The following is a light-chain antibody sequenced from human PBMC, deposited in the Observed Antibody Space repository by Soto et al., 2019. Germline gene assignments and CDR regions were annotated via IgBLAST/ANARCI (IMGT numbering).Light chain of an antibody. CDR3: SSYTDTTTVV. J-gene: IGLJ3*02. CDR1: SSDIGNYNY. CDR2: DVT. V-gene: IGLV2-14*01. Sequence: QAVVTQPASVSGSPGQSITISCTGTSSDIGNYNYVTWYQQHPGKAPKVVIYDVTNRPSGVSNRFSGSKSGNTASLTISGLQAEDEADYYCSSYTDTTTVVFGGGTKLTVL.